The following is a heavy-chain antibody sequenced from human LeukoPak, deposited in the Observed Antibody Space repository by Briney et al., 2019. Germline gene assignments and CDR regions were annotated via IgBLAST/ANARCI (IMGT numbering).Heavy chain of an antibody. CDR1: DGSITSYY. D-gene: IGHD4-11*01. CDR2: IYYTGTT. CDR3: AGTTVTTPRHYYMDV. J-gene: IGHJ6*03. Sequence: SETLSLTCTVSDGSITSYYWSWIRQPPGKGLELIGYIYYTGTTNYNPSLKSRVTISLDTSKNQFSLKLSSVTAADTAVYYCAGTTVTTPRHYYMDVWGKGTTVTVSS. V-gene: IGHV4-59*08.